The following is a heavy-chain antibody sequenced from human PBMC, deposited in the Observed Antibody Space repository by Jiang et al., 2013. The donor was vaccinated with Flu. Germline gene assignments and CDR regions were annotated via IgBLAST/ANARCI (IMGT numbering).Heavy chain of an antibody. Sequence: IPILGIANYAQKFQGRVTITADKSTSTAYMELSSLRSEDTAVYYCARDVVAGTSPWGQGTLVTVSS. CDR3: ARDVVAGTSP. D-gene: IGHD6-19*01. V-gene: IGHV1-69*04. J-gene: IGHJ5*02. CDR2: IPILGIA.